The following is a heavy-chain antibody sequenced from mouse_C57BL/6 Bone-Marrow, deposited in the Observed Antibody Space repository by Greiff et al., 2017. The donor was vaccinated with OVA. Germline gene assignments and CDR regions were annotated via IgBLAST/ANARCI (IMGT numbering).Heavy chain of an antibody. D-gene: IGHD1-1*01. CDR1: GFTFSDYG. CDR2: ISSGSSTI. V-gene: IGHV5-17*01. J-gene: IGHJ1*03. Sequence: EVKLVESGGGLVKPGGSLKLSCAASGFTFSDYGMHWVRQAPEKGLEWVAYISSGSSTIYYADTVKGRFTISRDNAKNTLFLQMTSLRSEDTAMYYCARDDYYGSYWYIDVWGTGTTVTVSS. CDR3: ARDDYYGSYWYIDV.